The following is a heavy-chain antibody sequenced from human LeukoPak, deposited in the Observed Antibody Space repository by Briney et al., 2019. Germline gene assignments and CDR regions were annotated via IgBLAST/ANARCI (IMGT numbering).Heavy chain of an antibody. CDR2: INSDGSST. J-gene: IGHJ1*01. CDR1: GFTFSSCW. CDR3: AKDIESGSHSFDVYFQH. D-gene: IGHD1-26*01. Sequence: GGSLRLSCAASGFTFSSCWMHWVRQAPGKGLVWVSRINSDGSSTSYADSVKGRFTISRDNAKNSLYLQMNSLRAEDTALYYCAKDIESGSHSFDVYFQHWGQGTLVTVSS. V-gene: IGHV3-74*01.